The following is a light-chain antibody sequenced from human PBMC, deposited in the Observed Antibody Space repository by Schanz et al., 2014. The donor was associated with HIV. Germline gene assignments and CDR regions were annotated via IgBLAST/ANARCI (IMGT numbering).Light chain of an antibody. J-gene: IGLJ3*02. V-gene: IGLV2-23*02. CDR1: RSDVGSYNL. CDR2: EVS. Sequence: QSALTQPASVSGSPGQSITISCTGTRSDVGSYNLVSWYQQHPGKAPKLMIYEVSKRPSGVSNRFSGSKSGNTAYLTVSGLQAEDEADYYCCSYAGSRVFGGGTKLTVL. CDR3: CSYAGSRV.